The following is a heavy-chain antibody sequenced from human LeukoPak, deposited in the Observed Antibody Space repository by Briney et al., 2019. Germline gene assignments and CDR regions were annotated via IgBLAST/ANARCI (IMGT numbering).Heavy chain of an antibody. CDR2: ISGYNGNT. CDR3: AREFDYYDDSGYSEDL. D-gene: IGHD3-22*01. CDR1: GYTLTTYG. J-gene: IGHJ5*02. V-gene: IGHV1-18*01. Sequence: GASVKVSCKASGYTLTTYGISWVREAPGQGLEWMGWISGYNGNTNYAQKLQGRVTMTTDTSTSTAYMELRSLRSDDTAVYYCAREFDYYDDSGYSEDLWGQGTLVTVSS.